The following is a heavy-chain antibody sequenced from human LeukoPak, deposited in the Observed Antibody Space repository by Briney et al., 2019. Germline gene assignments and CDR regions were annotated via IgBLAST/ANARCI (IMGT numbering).Heavy chain of an antibody. CDR3: ASYYDYSNTLQAFDI. J-gene: IGHJ3*02. Sequence: GGSLRLSCAASGFTFSSYSMNWVRQAPGKGLEWVSSISSSSSYIYYADSVKGRFTISRDNAKNSLYLQMNSLRAEDTAVYYCASYYDYSNTLQAFDIWGQGTMVTVSS. V-gene: IGHV3-21*01. CDR1: GFTFSSYS. CDR2: ISSSSSYI. D-gene: IGHD4-11*01.